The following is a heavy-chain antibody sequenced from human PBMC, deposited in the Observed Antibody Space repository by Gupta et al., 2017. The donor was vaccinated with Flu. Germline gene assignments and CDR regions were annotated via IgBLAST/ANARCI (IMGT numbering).Heavy chain of an antibody. CDR2: IWYDGRNQ. J-gene: IGHJ4*02. V-gene: IGHV3-33*01. CDR1: GFIFSNYG. CDR3: ARHHDKRGDGPIDY. D-gene: IGHD3-22*01. Sequence: QVQLVESGGGVVQPGRSLRLSRAASGFIFSNYGMHWVRQAPGRGLEWVAAIWYDGRNQYYVESLRGRFTISRDNSKNMLYLQMNSLRVEDTSVYYCARHHDKRGDGPIDYWGQGTLVTVPS.